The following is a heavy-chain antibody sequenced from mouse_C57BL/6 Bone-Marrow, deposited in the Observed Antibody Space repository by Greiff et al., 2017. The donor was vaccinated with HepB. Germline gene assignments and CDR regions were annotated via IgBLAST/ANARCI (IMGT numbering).Heavy chain of an antibody. V-gene: IGHV5-15*01. CDR3: ARVPYYDHGGFAY. Sequence: EVMLVESGGGLVQPGGSLKLSCAASGFTFSDYGMAWVRQAPRKGPEWVAFISNLAYSIYYADTVTGRFTISRENAKNTLYLEMSSLRSEDTAMYYCARVPYYDHGGFAYWGQGTLVTVSA. J-gene: IGHJ3*01. D-gene: IGHD2-10*01. CDR1: GFTFSDYG. CDR2: ISNLAYSI.